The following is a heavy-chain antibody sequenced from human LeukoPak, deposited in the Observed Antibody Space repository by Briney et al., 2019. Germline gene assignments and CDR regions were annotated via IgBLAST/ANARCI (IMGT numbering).Heavy chain of an antibody. CDR2: LNPNSGNT. D-gene: IGHD2-15*01. Sequence: GASVKVSCKASGYTFTDYYIHWVRQATGQGLEWMGWLNPNSGNTGYAQKFQGRVTITRDTSINTAYMELSSLRSEDTAVYYCARMTASGRDNWFDPWGQGTLVTVSS. V-gene: IGHV1-8*03. CDR1: GYTFTDYY. CDR3: ARMTASGRDNWFDP. J-gene: IGHJ5*02.